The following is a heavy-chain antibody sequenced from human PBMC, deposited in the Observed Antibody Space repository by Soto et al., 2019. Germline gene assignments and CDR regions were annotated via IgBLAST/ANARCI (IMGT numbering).Heavy chain of an antibody. CDR1: GYSITSSY. J-gene: IGHJ4*01. D-gene: IGHD6-19*01. Sequence: PSETLSLTCSVSGYSITSSYWGWIRQSPGKGPEWIASIYHGGTTFYNPSLKSRITISVDTSNNQFSLKLTSMTAADTAVYYCARAHVMVVDGSTFGYCGHETLVTVSS. V-gene: IGHV4-38-2*02. CDR3: ARAHVMVVDGSTFGY. CDR2: IYHGGTT.